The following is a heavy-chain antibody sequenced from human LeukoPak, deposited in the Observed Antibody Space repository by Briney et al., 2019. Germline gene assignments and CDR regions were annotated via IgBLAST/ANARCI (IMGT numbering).Heavy chain of an antibody. CDR2: IYHIGNT. V-gene: IGHV4-4*02. D-gene: IGHD6-13*01. CDR1: GDSISTTNW. CDR3: ARDLAYGSSLRGVFDI. Sequence: PSETLSLTCAVSGDSISTTNWWSWVRQPPGKGLEWIGEIYHIGNTNYNPSLKSRVTISVDTSKNQFSLKLSSVTAADTAVYYCARDLAYGSSLRGVFDIWGQGTMVIVSS. J-gene: IGHJ3*02.